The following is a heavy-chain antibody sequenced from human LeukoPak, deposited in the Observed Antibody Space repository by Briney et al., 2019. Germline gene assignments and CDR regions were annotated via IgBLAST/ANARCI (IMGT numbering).Heavy chain of an antibody. J-gene: IGHJ6*03. CDR2: ISAYNGNT. D-gene: IGHD5-18*01. Sequence: ASVKVPCKASGYTFTSYGISWVRQAPGQGLEWMGWISAYNGNTNYAQKLQGRVTMTIDTSTSTAYMELRSLRSDDTAVYYCARLAEYSYGYWNDVFGYYYMDVWGKGTTVTVSS. CDR3: ARLAEYSYGYWNDVFGYYYMDV. CDR1: GYTFTSYG. V-gene: IGHV1-18*01.